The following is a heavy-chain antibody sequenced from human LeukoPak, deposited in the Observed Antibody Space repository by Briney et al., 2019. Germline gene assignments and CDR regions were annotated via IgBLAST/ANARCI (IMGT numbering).Heavy chain of an antibody. CDR1: GGSISSYY. CDR3: ARGKDTAMVKGYFDY. CDR2: IYYSGST. J-gene: IGHJ4*02. V-gene: IGHV4-59*01. Sequence: SGTLSLTCTVSGGSISSYYWSWIRQPPGKGLEWIGYIYYSGSTNYNPSLKSRVTISVDTSKNQFSLKLSSVTAADTAVYYCARGKDTAMVKGYFDYWGQGTLVTVSS. D-gene: IGHD5-18*01.